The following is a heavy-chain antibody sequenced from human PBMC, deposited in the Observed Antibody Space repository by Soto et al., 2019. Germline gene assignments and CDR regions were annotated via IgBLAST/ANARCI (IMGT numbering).Heavy chain of an antibody. V-gene: IGHV3-30*18. CDR2: ISYDGRNK. Sequence: QVQLVESGGGVVQPGRSLRLSCAASGFTFSSYGMHWVRQAPGKGLEWVAVISYDGRNKYYADSVKGRFTISRDNSKNTLYLQMTGLRAEDTAVYYCAKDCSGTLDYWGQGTLVTVSS. D-gene: IGHD2-15*01. CDR3: AKDCSGTLDY. J-gene: IGHJ4*02. CDR1: GFTFSSYG.